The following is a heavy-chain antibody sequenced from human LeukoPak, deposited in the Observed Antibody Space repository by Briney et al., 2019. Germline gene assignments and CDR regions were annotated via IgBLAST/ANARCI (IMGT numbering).Heavy chain of an antibody. CDR2: SYYSGNT. CDR1: GVSISSSNSY. D-gene: IGHD3/OR15-3a*01. J-gene: IGHJ4*02. V-gene: IGHV4-39*01. Sequence: SETLSLTCTVSGVSISSSNSYWGWIRQPPGKGLEWIGSSYYSGNTYYNASLTSQVSISIDTSKTQFSLRLTSVTAADTAVYYCARQTGSGLFILPGGQGTLVTVSS. CDR3: ARQTGSGLFILP.